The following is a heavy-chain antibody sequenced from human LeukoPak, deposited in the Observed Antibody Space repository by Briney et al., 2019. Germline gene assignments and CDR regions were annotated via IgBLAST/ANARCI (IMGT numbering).Heavy chain of an antibody. CDR1: GYTSTSYD. J-gene: IGHJ4*02. CDR3: ARGQYYYGSGSGDYFDY. V-gene: IGHV1-8*03. Sequence: ASVKVSCKASGYTSTSYDINWVRQATGQGLEWMGWMNPNSGNTGYAQKFQGRVTITRNTSISTAYMELSSLRSEDTAVYYCARGQYYYGSGSGDYFDYWGQGTLVTVSS. D-gene: IGHD3-10*01. CDR2: MNPNSGNT.